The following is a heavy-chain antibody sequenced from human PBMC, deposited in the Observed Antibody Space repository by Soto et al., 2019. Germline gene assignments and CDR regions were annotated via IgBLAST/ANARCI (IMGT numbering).Heavy chain of an antibody. D-gene: IGHD3-3*01. CDR2: ISSSSSYI. J-gene: IGHJ4*02. CDR1: GFTFSSYS. CDR3: ARDILPDFWSGYSDY. Sequence: EVQLVESGGGLVKPGGSLRLSCAASGFTFSSYSMNWVRQAPGKGLEGVSSISSSSSYIYYADSVKGRFTISRDNAKNSLYLQMNSLRAEDTAVYYCARDILPDFWSGYSDYWGQGTLVTVSS. V-gene: IGHV3-21*01.